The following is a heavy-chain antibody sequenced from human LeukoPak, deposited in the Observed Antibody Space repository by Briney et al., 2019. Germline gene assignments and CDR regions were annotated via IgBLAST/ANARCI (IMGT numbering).Heavy chain of an antibody. CDR2: ISAYNGNT. CDR1: GYTFTSYG. V-gene: IGHV1-18*01. J-gene: IGHJ4*02. D-gene: IGHD6-19*01. CDR3: AREDASGWYEAGILGY. Sequence: GASVKVSCTASGYTFTSYGISWVRQAPGQGLEWMGWISAYNGNTNYAQKLQGRVTMTTDTSTSTAYMELRSLRSDDTAVYYCAREDASGWYEAGILGYWGQGTLVTVSS.